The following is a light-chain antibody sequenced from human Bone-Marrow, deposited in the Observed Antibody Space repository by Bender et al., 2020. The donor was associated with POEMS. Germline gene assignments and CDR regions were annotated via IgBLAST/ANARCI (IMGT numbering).Light chain of an antibody. J-gene: IGLJ1*01. Sequence: SYDLTQPPSVSVSPGQTARINCSGDALSRQYAYWYQQKPGQAPLLVIFKDHERPSGIPERFYGSSSGTTVTLTISGVQAEDEADYYCQSADNSGTYVFGTGTRVTVL. V-gene: IGLV3-25*03. CDR3: QSADNSGTYV. CDR1: ALSRQY. CDR2: KDH.